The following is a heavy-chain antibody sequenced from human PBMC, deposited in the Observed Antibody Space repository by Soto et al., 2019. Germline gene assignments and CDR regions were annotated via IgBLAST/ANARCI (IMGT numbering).Heavy chain of an antibody. CDR3: AKRLGKRITMVRGVIPHGAFDI. V-gene: IGHV3-30*18. J-gene: IGHJ3*02. CDR1: GFTFSSYG. D-gene: IGHD3-10*01. CDR2: ISYDGSNK. Sequence: PGGSLRLSCAASGFTFSSYGMHWVRQAPGKGLEWVAVISYDGSNKYYADSVKGRFTISRDNSKNTLYLQMNSLRAEDTAVYYCAKRLGKRITMVRGVIPHGAFDIWGQGTMVTVSS.